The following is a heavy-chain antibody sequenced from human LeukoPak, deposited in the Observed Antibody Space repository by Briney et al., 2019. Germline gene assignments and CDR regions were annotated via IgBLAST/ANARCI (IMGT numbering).Heavy chain of an antibody. CDR2: MYNSGST. Sequence: SETLSLTCTVSGGSISGSYWSWIRQPPGKGLEWIAYMYNSGSTNYNPSLKSRVTISIDTSKNQFSLKLSSLTAADTAIYYCARGIESYGDYGYWGQGILVAVSS. V-gene: IGHV4-59*01. CDR3: ARGIESYGDYGY. CDR1: GGSISGSY. D-gene: IGHD4-17*01. J-gene: IGHJ4*02.